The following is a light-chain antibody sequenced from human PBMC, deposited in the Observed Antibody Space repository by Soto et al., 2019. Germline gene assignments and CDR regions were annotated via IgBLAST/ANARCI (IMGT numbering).Light chain of an antibody. CDR3: QQYYSYLRT. J-gene: IGKJ1*01. CDR2: AAS. CDR1: QSISTY. V-gene: IGKV1-39*01. Sequence: DIQMTQSPSSLSASVGDRVTITCRASQSISTYLNWYQQTPGKAPKLLIYAASTLQSGVPSRFSGSGSGTDFTLTISCLQSEDFATYYCQQYYSYLRTFGQGTKVDIK.